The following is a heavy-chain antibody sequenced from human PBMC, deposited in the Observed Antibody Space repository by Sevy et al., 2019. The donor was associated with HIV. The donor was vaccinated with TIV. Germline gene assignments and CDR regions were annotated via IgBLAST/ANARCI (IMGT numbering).Heavy chain of an antibody. V-gene: IGHV3-66*01. D-gene: IGHD3-22*01. CDR3: ARDRYYDASGYYYYDYGLDV. Sequence: GGSLRLSCAASEFGVTDNYMSWVRQAPGKGLEWVSTIYSGGSTFYADSVKGRFTISRDNSKNKRYRHMNSLRAEDTAVYYGARDRYYDASGYYYYDYGLDVWGQGTTVTVSS. CDR2: IYSGGST. J-gene: IGHJ6*02. CDR1: EFGVTDNY.